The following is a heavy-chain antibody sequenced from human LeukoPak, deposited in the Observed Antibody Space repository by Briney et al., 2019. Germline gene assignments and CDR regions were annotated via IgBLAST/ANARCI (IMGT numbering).Heavy chain of an antibody. Sequence: SETLSLTCTVSGGSLSSYYWSWVRQPPGKGLERIGYIYYSGSTNYNPSLTSRVTISVDTSKNQFSLKLSSVTAADTAVYYCARSGSNSYYFDYWGQGTLVTVSS. V-gene: IGHV4-59*01. D-gene: IGHD4-11*01. CDR2: IYYSGST. J-gene: IGHJ4*02. CDR1: GGSLSSYY. CDR3: ARSGSNSYYFDY.